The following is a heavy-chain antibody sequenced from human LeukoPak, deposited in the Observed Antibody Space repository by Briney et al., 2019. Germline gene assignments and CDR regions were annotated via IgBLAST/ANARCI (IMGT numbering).Heavy chain of an antibody. Sequence: GGSLRLSCAASGFTFSSYAMSWVRQAPGKGLEWVSAISGSGGSTYYADSVKGRFTISGDNSKNTLYLQMNSLRAEDTAVYYCAKDNYPYSSGFPFDYWGQGTLVTVSS. D-gene: IGHD6-19*01. J-gene: IGHJ4*02. CDR2: ISGSGGST. V-gene: IGHV3-23*01. CDR3: AKDNYPYSSGFPFDY. CDR1: GFTFSSYA.